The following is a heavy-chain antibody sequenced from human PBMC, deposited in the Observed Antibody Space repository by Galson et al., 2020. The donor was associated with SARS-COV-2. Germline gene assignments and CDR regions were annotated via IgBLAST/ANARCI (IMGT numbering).Heavy chain of an antibody. J-gene: IGHJ3*02. CDR2: ISYDGSNK. CDR1: GFTFSSYG. D-gene: IGHD3-10*01. Sequence: QLGESLKISCAASGFTFSSYGMHWVRQAPGKGLEWVAVISYDGSNKYYADSVKGRFTISRDNSKNTLYLQMNSLRAEDTAVYYCAKDPLVLLWFGEGDAFDIWGQGTMVTVSS. CDR3: AKDPLVLLWFGEGDAFDI. V-gene: IGHV3-30*18.